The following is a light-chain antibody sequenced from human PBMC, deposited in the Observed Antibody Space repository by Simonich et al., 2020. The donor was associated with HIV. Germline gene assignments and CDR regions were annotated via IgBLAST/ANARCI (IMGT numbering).Light chain of an antibody. J-gene: IGLJ2*01. Sequence: QSALTQPASVSGSPGQSITISCAGTNSDVGGYNYVSWYQQHPGKAPKLMIYDVTKRPSGVSNRFSGSKSGNTASLTISGLQADDEADYYCSSYTSSSILVVFGGGTKLTVL. CDR2: DVT. CDR3: SSYTSSSILVV. CDR1: NSDVGGYNY. V-gene: IGLV2-14*01.